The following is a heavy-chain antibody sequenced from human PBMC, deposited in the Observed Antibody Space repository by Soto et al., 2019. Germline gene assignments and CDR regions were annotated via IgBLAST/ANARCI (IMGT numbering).Heavy chain of an antibody. D-gene: IGHD5-12*01. Sequence: ASVKVSCKASGYTFTGYYMHWVRQAPGQGLEWMGWINPNSGGTNYAQKFQGRVTMTRDTSISTAYMELGRLRSDDTAVYYCARDRRYSGDDPGTYYYYYGMDVWGQGTTVTVSS. CDR1: GYTFTGYY. V-gene: IGHV1-2*02. CDR2: INPNSGGT. CDR3: ARDRRYSGDDPGTYYYYYGMDV. J-gene: IGHJ6*02.